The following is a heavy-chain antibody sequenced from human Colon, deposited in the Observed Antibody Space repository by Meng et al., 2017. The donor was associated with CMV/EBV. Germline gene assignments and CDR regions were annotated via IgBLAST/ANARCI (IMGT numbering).Heavy chain of an antibody. CDR3: ARVICGGDCYLDY. CDR2: IITISGTT. CDR1: KGTFTSYP. D-gene: IGHD2-21*02. Sequence: QVHLRQSGAEGKQPGSSLKGSWKPSKGTFTSYPISWVRQGPGQGFEWVGGIITISGTTDYAQKFQGRVTITADESTSTAYMKLSNLRSEDTAIYYCARVICGGDCYLDYWGRGTLVTVS. V-gene: IGHV1-69*12. J-gene: IGHJ4*02.